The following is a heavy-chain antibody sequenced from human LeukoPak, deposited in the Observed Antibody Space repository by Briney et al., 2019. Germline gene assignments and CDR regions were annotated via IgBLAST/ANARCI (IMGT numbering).Heavy chain of an antibody. V-gene: IGHV4-59*08. D-gene: IGHD3-16*01. CDR2: VYNSGDT. CDR3: ARLKLGAYFDL. J-gene: IGHJ2*01. CDR1: GGSTSSDY. Sequence: SETLSLTCTVSGGSTSSDYWSWIRQSPGKGLEWVGYVYNSGDTGKNPSLKSRVTILLDTSKNQCSLNLTSVSPADTAVYYCARLKLGAYFDLWGRGTLVTVSS.